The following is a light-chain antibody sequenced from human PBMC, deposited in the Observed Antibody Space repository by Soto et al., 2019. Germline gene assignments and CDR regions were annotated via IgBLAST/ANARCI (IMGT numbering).Light chain of an antibody. Sequence: QAVVTQEPSLTVSPGGTVTLTCGSSTGAVTSGHFHFWFQQKPGQAPRALIDDTNTKHSWTPARFSGSLLGGKAALTLSGAQPEDEADYYCLLAYRGARVFGGGTKLTVL. CDR3: LLAYRGARV. CDR1: TGAVTSGHF. V-gene: IGLV7-46*01. CDR2: DTN. J-gene: IGLJ2*01.